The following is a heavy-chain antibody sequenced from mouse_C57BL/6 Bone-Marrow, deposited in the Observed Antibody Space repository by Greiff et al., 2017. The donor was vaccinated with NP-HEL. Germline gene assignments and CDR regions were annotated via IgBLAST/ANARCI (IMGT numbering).Heavy chain of an antibody. CDR1: GYTFTDYY. CDR2: INPYNGGT. V-gene: IGHV1-19*01. D-gene: IGHD3-3*01. Sequence: VQLQQSGPVLVKPGASVKMSCKASGYTFTDYYMNWVKQSHGKSLEWIGVINPYNGGTSYNQKFKGKATLTVDKSSSTAYMELNSLTSEDSAVYYCAREGPYDAMDYWGQGTSVTVSS. CDR3: AREGPYDAMDY. J-gene: IGHJ4*01.